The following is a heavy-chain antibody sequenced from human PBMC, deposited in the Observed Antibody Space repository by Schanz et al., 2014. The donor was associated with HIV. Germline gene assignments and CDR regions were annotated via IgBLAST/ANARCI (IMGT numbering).Heavy chain of an antibody. CDR3: AKDEGGGYYYYGMDV. J-gene: IGHJ6*02. D-gene: IGHD3-16*01. CDR2: IKQDGSEK. CDR1: GFTFSSYW. Sequence: VQLVESGGGVVQPGRSLRLSCAASGFTFSSYWMSWVRQAPGKGLEWVANIKQDGSEKYYVDSVKGRFTISRDNAKNSLYLQMNSLRAEDTAVYYCAKDEGGGYYYYGMDVWGQGTTVTVSS. V-gene: IGHV3-7*01.